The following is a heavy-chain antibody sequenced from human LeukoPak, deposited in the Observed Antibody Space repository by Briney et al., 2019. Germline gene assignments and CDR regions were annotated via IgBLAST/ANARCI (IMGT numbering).Heavy chain of an antibody. J-gene: IGHJ5*02. CDR2: VSGSGDGT. CDR1: GFTFRNYA. CDR3: AKDVRVAAAATRWFDP. V-gene: IGHV3-23*01. Sequence: PGGSLRLSCAASGFTFRNYAMMWVRLAPGKGPEWVSTVSGSGDGTYYADSVKGRFTISRDNSKNTLYLQMNSLRAEDTAVYYCAKDVRVAAAATRWFDPWGQGTLVTVSS. D-gene: IGHD6-13*01.